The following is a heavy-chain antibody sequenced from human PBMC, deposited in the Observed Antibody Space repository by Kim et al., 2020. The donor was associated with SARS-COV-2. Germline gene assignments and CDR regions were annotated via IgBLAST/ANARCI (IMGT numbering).Heavy chain of an antibody. J-gene: IGHJ4*02. CDR3: ARASTYYYGSVNNIDY. Sequence: VKGPFTISRDNAKNSLSLQMNSQRAEDTAVYYCARASTYYYGSVNNIDYWGQGTLVTVSS. D-gene: IGHD3-10*01. V-gene: IGHV3-7*04.